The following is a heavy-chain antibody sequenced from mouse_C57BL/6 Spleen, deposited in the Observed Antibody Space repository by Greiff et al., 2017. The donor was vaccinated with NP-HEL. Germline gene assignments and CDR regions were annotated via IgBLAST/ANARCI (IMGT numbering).Heavy chain of an antibody. Sequence: QVQLKESGAELARPGASVKMSCKASGYTFTSYTMHWVKQRPGQGLEWIGYINPSSGYTKYNQKFKDKATLTADKSSSTAYMQLSSLTSEDSAVYYCARSPYDYDIYYYAMDYWGQGTSVTVSS. J-gene: IGHJ4*01. D-gene: IGHD2-4*01. V-gene: IGHV1-4*01. CDR2: INPSSGYT. CDR3: ARSPYDYDIYYYAMDY. CDR1: GYTFTSYT.